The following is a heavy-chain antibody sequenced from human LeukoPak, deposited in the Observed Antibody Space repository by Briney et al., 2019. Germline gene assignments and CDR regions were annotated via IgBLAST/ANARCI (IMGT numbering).Heavy chain of an antibody. J-gene: IGHJ5*02. CDR3: ARVSLSAVVVPAAPFDP. CDR1: GFTFSSYS. D-gene: IGHD2-2*01. CDR2: ISSSSSYI. Sequence: GGSLRLSCAASGFTFSSYSMNWVRQAPGKGLEWVSSISSSSSYIYYADSVKGRFTISRDNAKNSLYLQMNSLRAEDTAVYYCARVSLSAVVVPAAPFDPWGQGTLVTVSS. V-gene: IGHV3-21*01.